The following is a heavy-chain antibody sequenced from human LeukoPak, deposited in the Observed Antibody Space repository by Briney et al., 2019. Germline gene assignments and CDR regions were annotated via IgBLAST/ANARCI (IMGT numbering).Heavy chain of an antibody. Sequence: GGSLRLSCAASGFTFSNYAMHWVRQAPGKGLEWVAVISYDGGNKYSADSVKGRFTISRDNSKNTLYMQMNSLRAEDTAVYYCARGARKGDDYGGFFDYWGQGTLVTVSS. CDR3: ARGARKGDDYGGFFDY. J-gene: IGHJ4*02. CDR1: GFTFSNYA. V-gene: IGHV3-30*04. CDR2: ISYDGGNK. D-gene: IGHD4-23*01.